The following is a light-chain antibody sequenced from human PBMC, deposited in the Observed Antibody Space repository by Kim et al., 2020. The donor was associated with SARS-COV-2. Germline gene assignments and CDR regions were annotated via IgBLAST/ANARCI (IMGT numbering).Light chain of an antibody. CDR3: QQTYISPRLT. Sequence: DIQMTQSPSSLSASVGDTINMTCRASQNIRTYLNWYLQTQGKAPSLLVYAASNLQSGVPSRFSGRGSGTDFTLTISSLQPEDFATYHCQQTYISPRLTFGGGTKVDIK. CDR1: QNIRTY. J-gene: IGKJ4*01. V-gene: IGKV1-39*01. CDR2: AAS.